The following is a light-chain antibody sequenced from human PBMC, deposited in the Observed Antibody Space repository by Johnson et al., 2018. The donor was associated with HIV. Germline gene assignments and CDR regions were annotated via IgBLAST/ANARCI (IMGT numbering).Light chain of an antibody. V-gene: IGLV1-51*01. CDR3: GTWHSALSGGGV. CDR2: DNG. J-gene: IGLJ1*01. CDR1: SSNIGNNY. Sequence: QSVLTQPPSVSAAPGQKVTISCSGSSSNIGNNYVSWYQQLPGTAPRIVTYDNGKRPSGIPDRFSGSKSGTSATLGITGLQTGAEADYYCGTWHSALSGGGVFGTGTRVTVL.